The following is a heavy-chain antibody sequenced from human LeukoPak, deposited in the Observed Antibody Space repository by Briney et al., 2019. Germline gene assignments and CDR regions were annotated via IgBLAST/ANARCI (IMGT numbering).Heavy chain of an antibody. Sequence: PGGSLRLSCAASGFTFSSYGMHWVRQAPGKGLEWVAVISFDGSDKYYGDSVKGRFTISRGNSKNALHLRMSSLRAEDTAVYYCAKRGGGTIISSPYYYGMDVWGQGTTVTVSS. CDR2: ISFDGSDK. CDR1: GFTFSSYG. CDR3: AKRGGGTIISSPYYYGMDV. V-gene: IGHV3-30*18. D-gene: IGHD3-10*01. J-gene: IGHJ6*02.